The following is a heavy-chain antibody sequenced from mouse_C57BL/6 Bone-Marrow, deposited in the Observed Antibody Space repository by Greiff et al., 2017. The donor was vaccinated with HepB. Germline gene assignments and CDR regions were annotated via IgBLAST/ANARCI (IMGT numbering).Heavy chain of an antibody. D-gene: IGHD2-3*01. J-gene: IGHJ4*01. CDR3: ARQGYFYAMVY. V-gene: IGHV1-77*01. Sequence: QVQLQQSGAELVKPGASVKISCKASGYTFTDYPINWVKQRPGQGLEWIGKIGPGSGSTYYNEKFKGKATLTADKSSSTAYMQLSSLTSEDSAFYCGARQGYFYAMVYWGQGTSVTVSS. CDR1: GYTFTDYP. CDR2: IGPGSGST.